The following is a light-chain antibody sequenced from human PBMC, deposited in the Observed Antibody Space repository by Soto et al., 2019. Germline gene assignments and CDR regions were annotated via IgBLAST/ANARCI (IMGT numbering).Light chain of an antibody. J-gene: IGKJ1*01. Sequence: EIQMTQSPSTLSGSVGDRLPXTCRASETISSWLAWYQQKPGKAPKXXXDKXSTLKRGGPSRLSGSGSGTEFTLTISSLQPYYFATYYCQHYNSDSEAFGQGTKVDIK. CDR1: ETISSW. CDR2: KXS. CDR3: QHYNSDSEA. V-gene: IGKV1-5*03.